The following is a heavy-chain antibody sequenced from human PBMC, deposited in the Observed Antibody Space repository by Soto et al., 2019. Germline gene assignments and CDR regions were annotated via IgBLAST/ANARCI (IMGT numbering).Heavy chain of an antibody. CDR2: ISYDGSNK. V-gene: IGHV3-30*18. D-gene: IGHD2-2*01. Sequence: VGSLRLSWAASGFTFSSYGMHWVRQAPGKGLEWVAVISYDGSNKYYADSVKGRFTISRDNSKNTLYLQMNSLRAEDTAVYYCAKDGLVVVPAATTPLYYYYGMDVWGQGTAVTVSS. CDR3: AKDGLVVVPAATTPLYYYYGMDV. CDR1: GFTFSSYG. J-gene: IGHJ6*02.